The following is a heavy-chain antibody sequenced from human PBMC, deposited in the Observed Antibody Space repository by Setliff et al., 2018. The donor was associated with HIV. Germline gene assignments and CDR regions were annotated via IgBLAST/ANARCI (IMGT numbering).Heavy chain of an antibody. V-gene: IGHV3-23*01. CDR2: ISAGGGNT. D-gene: IGHD4-17*01. J-gene: IGHJ2*01. CDR3: AKDPTHDSYGDYYWYFDL. Sequence: GGSLRLSCAASGFTFNPYAMNWVRQAPGKGLEWVSGISAGGGNTYYGDSVKGRLTISRDNSKNTLYLQMNSLRAEDTAVYYCAKDPTHDSYGDYYWYFDLWGRGTLVTVSS. CDR1: GFTFNPYA.